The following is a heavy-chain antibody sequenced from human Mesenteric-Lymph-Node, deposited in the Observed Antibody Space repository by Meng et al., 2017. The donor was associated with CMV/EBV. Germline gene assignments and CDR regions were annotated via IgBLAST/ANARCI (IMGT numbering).Heavy chain of an antibody. Sequence: ASVKVSCKASGYTFTGYYMHWVRQAPGQGLEWMGWINPNSGGTNYAQKFQGRVTMTRDTSISTAYMELSRLSFEDTAVYYCATGGIGGTDNWFDPWGHGTLVTVSS. CDR1: GYTFTGYY. CDR3: ATGGIGGTDNWFDP. V-gene: IGHV1-2*02. CDR2: INPNSGGT. D-gene: IGHD1-7*01. J-gene: IGHJ5*02.